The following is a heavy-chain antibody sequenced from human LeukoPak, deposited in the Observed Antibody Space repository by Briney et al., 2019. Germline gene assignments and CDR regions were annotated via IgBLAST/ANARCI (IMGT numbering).Heavy chain of an antibody. D-gene: IGHD1-14*01. J-gene: IGHJ6*03. CDR2: IYYSGST. V-gene: IGHV4-59*01. CDR1: GGSISSYY. Sequence: KTSETLSLTCTVSGGSISSYYWSWIRQPPGKGLEWIGYIYYSGSTNYNPSLKSRVTISVDTSKNQFSLKLSSVTAADTAVYYCASGMESYYYYYMDVWGKGTTVTVSS. CDR3: ASGMESYYYYYMDV.